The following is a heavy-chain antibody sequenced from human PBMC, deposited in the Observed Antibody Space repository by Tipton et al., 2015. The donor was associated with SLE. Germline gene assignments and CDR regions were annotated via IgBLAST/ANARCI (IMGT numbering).Heavy chain of an antibody. Sequence: TLSLTCSVSGVSISTYYWSWIRQPPGKGLEWIGYIYYTGNTNYNPSLKSRVTMSVDKSKNQFSLKLTSVTAADTAVYYCARWIPLTGINVWGQGATVTVSS. J-gene: IGHJ6*02. CDR2: IYYTGNT. CDR3: ARWIPLTGINV. CDR1: GVSISTYY. V-gene: IGHV4-59*08. D-gene: IGHD5-18*01.